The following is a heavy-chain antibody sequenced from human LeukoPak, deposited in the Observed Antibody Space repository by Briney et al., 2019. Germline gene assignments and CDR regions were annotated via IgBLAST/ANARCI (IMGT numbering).Heavy chain of an antibody. V-gene: IGHV3-7*03. J-gene: IGHJ4*02. CDR2: IKQDGSEK. CDR1: GFTFSTYN. D-gene: IGHD3-10*01. CDR3: AREFRGAYYFDY. Sequence: GGSLRLSCAASGFTFSTYNMNWVRQAPGKGLEWVANIKQDGSEKYYVDSVKGRFTISRDNAKNSLYLQMNSLRAEDTAVYYCAREFRGAYYFDYWGQGTLVTVSS.